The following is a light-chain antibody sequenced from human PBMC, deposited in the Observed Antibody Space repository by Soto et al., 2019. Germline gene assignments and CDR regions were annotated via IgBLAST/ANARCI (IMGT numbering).Light chain of an antibody. Sequence: DIVLTQSPGTLSLSPGERATLSCRASQSISSNYLAWYQQKPGQAPRLLIYDASSRATGIPDRFSGSGSGADFTLTINRLEPEDYAVYHCQRYHSAPRTFGQGTKVEIK. CDR1: QSISSNY. CDR3: QRYHSAPRT. CDR2: DAS. J-gene: IGKJ1*01. V-gene: IGKV3-20*01.